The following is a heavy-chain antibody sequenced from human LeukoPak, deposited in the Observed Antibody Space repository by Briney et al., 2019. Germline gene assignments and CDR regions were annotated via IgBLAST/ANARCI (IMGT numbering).Heavy chain of an antibody. CDR1: GFTFSNYG. CDR3: ACNYYDSSGYQEATFNY. CDR2: IWYDGGYK. Sequence: GGSLRLSCAAAGFTFSNYGMHWVRQAPGKGLEWVAGIWYDGGYKYYADSVKGRFTISRDNSKNTLFLQMDGLRAEDTAVYYCACNYYDSSGYQEATFNYWGQGTLVTVSS. V-gene: IGHV3-33*01. D-gene: IGHD3-22*01. J-gene: IGHJ4*02.